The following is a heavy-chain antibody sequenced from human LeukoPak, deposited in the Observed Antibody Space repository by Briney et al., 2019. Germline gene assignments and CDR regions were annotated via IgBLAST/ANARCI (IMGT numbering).Heavy chain of an antibody. CDR3: AREGDSSAKRSFDY. J-gene: IGHJ4*02. CDR2: ISSNGGST. Sequence: GGSLRLSCAASGFTFSSYAMHWVRQAPGKGLEYVSAISSNGGSTYYANSVKGRFTISRDNSKNTLYLQVGSLRAEDMAVYYCAREGDSSAKRSFDYWGQGTLVTVSS. D-gene: IGHD3-22*01. V-gene: IGHV3-64*01. CDR1: GFTFSSYA.